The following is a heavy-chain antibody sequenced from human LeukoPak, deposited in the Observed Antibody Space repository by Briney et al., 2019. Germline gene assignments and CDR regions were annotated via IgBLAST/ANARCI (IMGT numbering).Heavy chain of an antibody. CDR2: INPSGGST. D-gene: IGHD4-17*01. V-gene: IGHV1-46*01. Sequence: ASVKVSCKASGYTFTGYYMHWVRQAPGQGLEWMGIINPSGGSTSYAQKFQGRVTMTRDTSTSTVYMELSSLRSDDTAVYYCARAEGDYIHYYYYYYMDVWGKGTRSPSP. J-gene: IGHJ6*03. CDR3: ARAEGDYIHYYYYYYMDV. CDR1: GYTFTGYY.